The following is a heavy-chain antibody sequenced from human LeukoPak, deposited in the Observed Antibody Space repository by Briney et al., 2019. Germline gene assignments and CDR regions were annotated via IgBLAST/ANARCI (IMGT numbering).Heavy chain of an antibody. CDR2: IYYSEST. J-gene: IGHJ3*02. V-gene: IGHV4-59*08. CDR1: GVSLTTHY. D-gene: IGHD3-10*01. CDR3: ARPNSMIRGVPDAFDI. Sequence: NPSETLSLTCTVSGVSLTTHYWSWIRQPPGKGLDWIGFIYYSESTRYNPSLQSRITISQDTSKNQFSLNLNSVTAADTAVYYCARPNSMIRGVPDAFDIWGQGTMVTVSS.